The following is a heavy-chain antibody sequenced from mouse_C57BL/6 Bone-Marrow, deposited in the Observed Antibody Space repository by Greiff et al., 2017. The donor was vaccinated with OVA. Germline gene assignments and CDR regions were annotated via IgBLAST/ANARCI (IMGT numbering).Heavy chain of an antibody. CDR3: ARGGELLLPFDY. Sequence: QVQLQQPGAEPVRPGSSVKLFCKASGYTLTSYWMDWVKQRPGQGLEWIGNIYPSDSETHYNQKFKDKATVTVYKSSSTAYMQLSSLTSEDSAVYYCARGGELLLPFDYWGQGTTLTVSS. J-gene: IGHJ2*01. CDR1: GYTLTSYW. CDR2: IYPSDSET. D-gene: IGHD1-1*01. V-gene: IGHV1-61*01.